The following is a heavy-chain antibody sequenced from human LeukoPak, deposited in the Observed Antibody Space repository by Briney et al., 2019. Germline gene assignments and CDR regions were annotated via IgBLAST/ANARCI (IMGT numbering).Heavy chain of an antibody. D-gene: IGHD1-26*01. CDR3: AREVGATGY. V-gene: IGHV1-46*01. CDR1: GYTFTSYY. CDR2: INPSGGST. Sequence: ASVKVSCKASGYTFTSYYMHWVRQAPGQGLEWMGIINPSGGSTSYAQKFQGRVTMTRDTSISTAYMELSRLRSDDTAVYYCAREVGATGYWGQGTLVTVSS. J-gene: IGHJ4*02.